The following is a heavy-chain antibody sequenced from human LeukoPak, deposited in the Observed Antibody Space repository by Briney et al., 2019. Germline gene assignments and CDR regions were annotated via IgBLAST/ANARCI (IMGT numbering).Heavy chain of an antibody. CDR1: GGSISSGDFY. CDR3: ARKYPDHWFDP. CDR2: IFYLGST. D-gene: IGHD6-6*01. V-gene: IGHV4-30-4*01. Sequence: PSETLSLTCTVSGGSISSGDFYWRWIRQPPGKGLEWIGYIFYLGSTYYNLSLKSRVTMSVDTSKNQFSLKLRSVTAADTAVYYCARKYPDHWFDPWGQGTLVTVSS. J-gene: IGHJ5*02.